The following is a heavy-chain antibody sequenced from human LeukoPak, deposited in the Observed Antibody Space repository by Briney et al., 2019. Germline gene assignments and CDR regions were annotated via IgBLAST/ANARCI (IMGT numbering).Heavy chain of an antibody. CDR2: IRSSSTTI. D-gene: IGHD3-3*01. V-gene: IGHV3-48*01. Sequence: GGSLRPSCEASGFTFSNYSMNWVRQAPGKGLEWVSYIRSSSTTIYYADSVKGRFTISRDNSKNTLYLQMNSLRAEDTAVYYCAKTGEDFWSGYPANFDYWGQGTLVTVSS. J-gene: IGHJ4*02. CDR1: GFTFSNYS. CDR3: AKTGEDFWSGYPANFDY.